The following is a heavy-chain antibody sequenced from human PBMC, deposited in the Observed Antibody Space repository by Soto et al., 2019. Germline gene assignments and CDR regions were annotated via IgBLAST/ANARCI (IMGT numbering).Heavy chain of an antibody. D-gene: IGHD3-16*01. V-gene: IGHV1-18*01. Sequence: QVHLVQSGAEVKKPGASVKVSCKASSYTFTYNAINWVRQAPGQGLEWMGWSGANSGSTNYAQNFQGRVTLTTDTSSNTAYMELRSLRSEDAAIYDCATSSPGGVGQYVDAFDLWGQGTLVTVAS. CDR1: SYTFTYNA. CDR2: SGANSGST. J-gene: IGHJ3*01. CDR3: ATSSPGGVGQYVDAFDL.